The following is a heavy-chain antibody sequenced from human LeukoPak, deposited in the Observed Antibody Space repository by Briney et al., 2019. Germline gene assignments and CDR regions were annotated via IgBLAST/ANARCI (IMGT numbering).Heavy chain of an antibody. Sequence: GGSLRLSCAASGFTFSSYAMSWVRQAPGKGLEWVSAISGSAATTYSADSVKGRFTISRDNSKNTLYVQMDSLRGDDTAVYYCAKNGKYQLLGSWCDSWGQGTLVTVSS. D-gene: IGHD2-2*01. J-gene: IGHJ5*01. CDR3: AKNGKYQLLGSWCDS. CDR2: ISGSAATT. V-gene: IGHV3-23*01. CDR1: GFTFSSYA.